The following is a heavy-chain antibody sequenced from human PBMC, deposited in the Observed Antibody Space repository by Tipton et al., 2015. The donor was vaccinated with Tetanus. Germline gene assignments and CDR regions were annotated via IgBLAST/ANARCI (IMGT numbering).Heavy chain of an antibody. V-gene: IGHV5-51*01. CDR1: GYAFTKYW. CDR2: IYPDDSDT. J-gene: IGHJ4*02. D-gene: IGHD4-23*01. CDR3: ARHPRGNAGNPLYYFDH. Sequence: LVQSGPELKKPGESLKISCKGSGYAFTKYWIGWVRQMPGKGLEWMGIIYPDDSDTRYSPSFQGQVTVSADRAINTAYLQWSSLQASDTAMYFCARHPRGNAGNPLYYFDHWGQGTLVIASS.